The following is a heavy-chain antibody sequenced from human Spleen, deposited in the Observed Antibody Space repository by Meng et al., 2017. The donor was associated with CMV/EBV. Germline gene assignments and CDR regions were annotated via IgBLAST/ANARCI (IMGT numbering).Heavy chain of an antibody. CDR1: GGTFSSYA. CDR2: IIPIFGTA. V-gene: IGHV1-69*05. Sequence: SVKVSCKASGGTFSSYAISWVRQAPGQGLEWMGGIIPIFGTANYAQKFQGRVTITTDESTSTAYMELSSLRSEDTAVYYCARGYYYDSSGYPTDYCYGMDVWGQGTTVTVSS. D-gene: IGHD3-22*01. J-gene: IGHJ6*02. CDR3: ARGYYYDSSGYPTDYCYGMDV.